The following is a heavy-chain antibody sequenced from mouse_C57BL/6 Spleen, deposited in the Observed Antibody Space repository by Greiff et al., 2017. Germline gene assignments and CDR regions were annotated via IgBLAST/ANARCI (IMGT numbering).Heavy chain of an antibody. CDR3: AGDDCDLAFGY. V-gene: IGHV5-17*01. J-gene: IGHJ2*01. Sequence: EVKLVESGGGLVKPGGSLKLSCAASGFTFSDYGMHWVRQAPEKGLEWVAYISSGSSNIYYADTVKGRFTISRDNAKNTLFLQMNSLRSEDTAMYIRAGDDCDLAFGYWGQGTTVTVAS. D-gene: IGHD2-4*01. CDR1: GFTFSDYG. CDR2: ISSGSSNI.